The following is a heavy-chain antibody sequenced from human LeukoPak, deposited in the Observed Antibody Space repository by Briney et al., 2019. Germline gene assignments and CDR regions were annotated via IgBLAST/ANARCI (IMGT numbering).Heavy chain of an antibody. D-gene: IGHD3-10*01. CDR1: GYSMSSGYY. CDR3: ARTGPQYFGSGSHYGGAY. J-gene: IGHJ4*02. CDR2: VYHAGGT. V-gene: IGHV4-38-2*02. Sequence: SETLSLTCTVSGYSMSSGYYWGWIRQPPGKGLEWVGSVYHAGGTYYNTSLKSRVTISVDMSKNQFSLRLSSVTAADTAVYYCARTGPQYFGSGSHYGGAYWGQGTLVTVS.